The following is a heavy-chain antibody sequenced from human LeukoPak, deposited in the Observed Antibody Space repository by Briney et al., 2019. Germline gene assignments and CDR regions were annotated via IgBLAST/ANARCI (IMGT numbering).Heavy chain of an antibody. CDR1: GFTFCSYS. CDR2: ISSSKRNI. V-gene: IGHV3-48*01. CDR3: AKDLGYWSSTSCYTAYYYYGMEV. J-gene: IGHJ6*02. D-gene: IGHD2-2*02. Sequence: GGSLRLSCAASGFTFCSYSMNWLRQAPGKGLEWVSYISSSKRNIYYADSVKGRFTVSRDNSKNTLYLQMNSLRAEDTAVYYCAKDLGYWSSTSCYTAYYYYGMEVWGQGTTVTVSS.